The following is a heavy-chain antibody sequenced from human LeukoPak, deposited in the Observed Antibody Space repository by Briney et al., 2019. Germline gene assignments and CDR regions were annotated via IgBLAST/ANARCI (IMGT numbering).Heavy chain of an antibody. CDR3: ARDLVYPALYWYFDL. V-gene: IGHV1-8*03. Sequence: ASVKVSCKASGYTFTSYDINWVRQATRQGLEGMGWMNPNCGNTGYAQKVQGRVTIPRNTSISTAYMELSSLRSEDTAVHYCARDLVYPALYWYFDLWGRGTLVTVSS. CDR1: GYTFTSYD. CDR2: MNPNCGNT. D-gene: IGHD2-2*01. J-gene: IGHJ2*01.